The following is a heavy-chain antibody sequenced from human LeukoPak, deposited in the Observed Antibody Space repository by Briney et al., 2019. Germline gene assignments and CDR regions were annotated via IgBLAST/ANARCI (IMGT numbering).Heavy chain of an antibody. CDR1: GYTFTSYG. Sequence: ASVKVSCKASGYTFTSYGISWVRQAPGQRLEWMGWISAYNGNTNYAQKLHGRVTMTTDTSTSTAYMELRSLRSDGTAVYYCARDFWSGYYYYYYYGMDVWGQGTTVTVSS. J-gene: IGHJ6*02. V-gene: IGHV1-18*01. CDR3: ARDFWSGYYYYYYYGMDV. D-gene: IGHD3-3*01. CDR2: ISAYNGNT.